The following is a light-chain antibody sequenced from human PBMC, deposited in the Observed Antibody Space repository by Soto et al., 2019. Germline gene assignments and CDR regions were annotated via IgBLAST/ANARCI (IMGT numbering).Light chain of an antibody. J-gene: IGKJ4*01. V-gene: IGKV1-27*01. CDR3: QKYNSAPLT. Sequence: DVQMTQSPSSLSAFVGDRVTITCRASQGIAPYLAWFQQKPGKVPKLLIYATSTLQSGVPSRFSGSGSGTHFTLTINSLQPEDVGTYYCQKYNSAPLTFGGWTKVEIK. CDR2: ATS. CDR1: QGIAPY.